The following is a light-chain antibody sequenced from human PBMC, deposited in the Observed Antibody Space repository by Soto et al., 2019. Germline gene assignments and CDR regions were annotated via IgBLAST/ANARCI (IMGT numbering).Light chain of an antibody. CDR3: QHYYAWPE. V-gene: IGKV3-15*01. CDR2: GAS. Sequence: IVLTQSPATLSVSPGQRATLSCRASQSVSSNLAWYQQKPGQAPRLLIYGASTRATGIPARFSGSGSGTEFTLTISSLQSEDFAVYYCQHYYAWPEFGQGTK. CDR1: QSVSSN. J-gene: IGKJ1*01.